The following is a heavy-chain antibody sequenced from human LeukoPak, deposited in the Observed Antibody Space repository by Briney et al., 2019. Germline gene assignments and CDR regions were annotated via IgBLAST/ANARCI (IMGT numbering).Heavy chain of an antibody. D-gene: IGHD3-10*01. CDR2: ISSSSYI. Sequence: GGSLRLSCAASGFTFSSYSMNWVRQAPGKGLEWVSSISSSSYIYYADSVKGRFTISRDNAKNSLYLQMNSLRAEDTAVYYCARQPNYYGSGSYPIDYWGQGTLVTVSS. CDR1: GFTFSSYS. V-gene: IGHV3-21*01. CDR3: ARQPNYYGSGSYPIDY. J-gene: IGHJ4*02.